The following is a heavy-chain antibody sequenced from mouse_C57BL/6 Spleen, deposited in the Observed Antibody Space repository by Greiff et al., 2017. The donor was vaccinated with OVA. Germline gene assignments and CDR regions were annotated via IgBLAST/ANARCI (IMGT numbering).Heavy chain of an antibody. Sequence: EVQLQQSGPELVKPGASVKIPCKASGYTFTDYNMDWVKQSHGKSLEWIGDINPNNGGTIYNQKFKGKATLTVDKSSSTAYMELRSLTSEDTAVYYCARSPLDSSGRWFAYWGQGTLVTVSA. V-gene: IGHV1-18*01. J-gene: IGHJ3*01. CDR1: GYTFTDYN. CDR3: ARSPLDSSGRWFAY. CDR2: INPNNGGT. D-gene: IGHD3-2*02.